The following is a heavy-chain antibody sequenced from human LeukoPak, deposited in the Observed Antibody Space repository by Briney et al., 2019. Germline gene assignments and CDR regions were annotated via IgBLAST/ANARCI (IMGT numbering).Heavy chain of an antibody. V-gene: IGHV4-39*07. CDR3: ARGSSGWLDY. D-gene: IGHD6-19*01. Sequence: SETLSLTCTVSGGSISSSSYYWGWIRQPPGKGLEWIGKINHSGSTNYNPSLKSRVTISVDTSKNQFSLKLSSVTAADTAVYYCARGSSGWLDYWGQGTLVTVSS. CDR1: GGSISSSSYY. J-gene: IGHJ4*02. CDR2: INHSGST.